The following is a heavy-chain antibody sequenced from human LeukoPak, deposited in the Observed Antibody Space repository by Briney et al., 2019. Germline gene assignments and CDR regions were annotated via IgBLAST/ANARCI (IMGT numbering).Heavy chain of an antibody. V-gene: IGHV1-69*13. CDR1: GGTFSSYA. CDR2: IIPIFGTA. D-gene: IGHD3-22*01. Sequence: SVKVSCKASGGTFSSYAISWVRQAPGQGLEWMGGIIPIFGTATYAQKFQGRVTITADESKSTAYMEMSSLRSEDTAVYYCARDYYYDSSGYDVWGQGTLVTVSS. CDR3: ARDYYYDSSGYDV. J-gene: IGHJ4*02.